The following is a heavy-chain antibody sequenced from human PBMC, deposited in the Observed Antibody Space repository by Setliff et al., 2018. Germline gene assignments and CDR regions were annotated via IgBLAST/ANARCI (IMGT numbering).Heavy chain of an antibody. J-gene: IGHJ4*02. CDR3: ARAPRLEWILPTFDY. V-gene: IGHV1-18*01. Sequence: ASVKVSCKASDYPFLSYGISWVRQAPGQGPEWIGWISAYTGNADYAQNFQGGVTLTTDTSTNTAYMELRSLRSDDTAVYYCARAPRLEWILPTFDYWGQGTPVTVSS. D-gene: IGHD3-3*01. CDR1: DYPFLSYG. CDR2: ISAYTGNA.